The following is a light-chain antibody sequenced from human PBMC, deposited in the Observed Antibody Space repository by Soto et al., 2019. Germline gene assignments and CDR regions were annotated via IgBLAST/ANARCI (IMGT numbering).Light chain of an antibody. Sequence: EIVLTQSPATLSLSPGERASLSCRASQSVSNSYLAWYQQKPGQAPRLLIFGASNRATDIPDRFSGSGSGTDFTLTITRLEPEDFAVYYCQQYYTSPRGFGQGTKLEIK. CDR1: QSVSNSY. CDR2: GAS. CDR3: QQYYTSPRG. J-gene: IGKJ2*03. V-gene: IGKV3-20*01.